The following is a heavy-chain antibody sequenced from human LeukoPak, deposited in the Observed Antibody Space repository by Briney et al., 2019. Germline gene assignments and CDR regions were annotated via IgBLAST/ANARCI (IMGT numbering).Heavy chain of an antibody. Sequence: ASETLSLTCTGSGVSISSYYWSWIRQPPGKGLEWIGYIYYSGCTNYNPSLKSRVTISVDTSKNQFSLKLSSVTAADTAVYYCARYSSSPTYYFDYWGQGTLVTVSS. CDR3: ARYSSSPTYYFDY. CDR2: IYYSGCT. D-gene: IGHD6-13*01. J-gene: IGHJ4*02. CDR1: GVSISSYY. V-gene: IGHV4-59*08.